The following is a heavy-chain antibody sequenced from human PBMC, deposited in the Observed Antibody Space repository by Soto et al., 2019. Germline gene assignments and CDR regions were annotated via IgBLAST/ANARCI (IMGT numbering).Heavy chain of an antibody. J-gene: IGHJ4*02. Sequence: QVQLQESGPGLVKPSGTLSLICDVSGGSIHSSYWWSWVRQPPGRRLEWIGEIFHLGGATYNPSFESRVTISVDKAKKQFSLKLTSVTAADSAIYCCARSFDYWGPGILVTVSS. CDR2: IFHLGGA. CDR3: ARSFDY. CDR1: GGSIHSSYW. V-gene: IGHV4-4*01.